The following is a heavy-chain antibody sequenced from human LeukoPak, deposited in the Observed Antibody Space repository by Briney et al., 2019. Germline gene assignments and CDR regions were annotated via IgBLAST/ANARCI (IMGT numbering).Heavy chain of an antibody. CDR2: IYYSGIT. J-gene: IGHJ4*02. D-gene: IGHD3-3*01. CDR3: ARGQPQTVFGPP. CDR1: GGSISSSSYY. V-gene: IGHV4-39*07. Sequence: KPSETLSLXCTVSGGSISSSSYYWGWIRQPPGKGLEWIGSIYYSGITNYNPSLKSRVTISVDTSKNQFSLKLTSVTAADTAVYYCARGQPQTVFGPPWGQGTLVTVSS.